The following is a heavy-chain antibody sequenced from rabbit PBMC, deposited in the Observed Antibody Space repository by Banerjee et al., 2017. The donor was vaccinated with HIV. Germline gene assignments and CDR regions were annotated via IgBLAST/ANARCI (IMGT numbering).Heavy chain of an antibody. CDR3: ARDANSGYMDALDL. Sequence: QSLEESGGGLVKPETSLTLTCTASGFSFSSSYWICWVRQAPGKGLEWIACIYTGSSGSTYYASWAKGRFTISKTSSTTVTLQMTSLTAADTATYFCARDANSGYMDALDLWGQGTLVTVS. CDR1: GFSFSSSYW. J-gene: IGHJ3*01. CDR2: IYTGSSGST. V-gene: IGHV1S40*01. D-gene: IGHD1-1*01.